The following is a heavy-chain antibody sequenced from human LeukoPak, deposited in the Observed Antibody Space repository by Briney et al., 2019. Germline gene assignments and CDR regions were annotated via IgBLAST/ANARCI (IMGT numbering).Heavy chain of an antibody. CDR1: GGSFSGYY. D-gene: IGHD3-10*01. Sequence: SETLSLTCAVYGGSFSGYYWSWIRQPPGKGLEWIGEINHSGSTNYNPSLKSRVTISVDTSKNQFSLKLSSVTAADTAVYYCARRPYYYGSGSYYKLHYDYWGQGTLVTVSS. V-gene: IGHV4-34*01. J-gene: IGHJ4*02. CDR2: INHSGST. CDR3: ARRPYYYGSGSYYKLHYDY.